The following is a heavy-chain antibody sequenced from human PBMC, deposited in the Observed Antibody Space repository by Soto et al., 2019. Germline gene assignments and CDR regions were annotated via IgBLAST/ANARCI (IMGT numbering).Heavy chain of an antibody. CDR3: ASSEHSSIFDY. V-gene: IGHV3-66*01. CDR1: GFTVSSNY. J-gene: IGHJ4*02. D-gene: IGHD6-6*01. CDR2: IYSGGST. Sequence: PGGSLRLSCAASGFTVSSNYMSWVRQAPGKGLEWVSVIYSGGSTYYADSVKGRFTISRDNANNSLYLQMNSLRAEDTAVYFCASSEHSSIFDYWGQGTLVTVSS.